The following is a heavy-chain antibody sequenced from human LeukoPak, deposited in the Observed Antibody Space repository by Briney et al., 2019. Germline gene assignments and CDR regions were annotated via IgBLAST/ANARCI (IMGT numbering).Heavy chain of an antibody. J-gene: IGHJ4*02. V-gene: IGHV3-53*01. CDR1: GFTVSSNY. CDR3: AKDRLRTAMVKGGTDY. D-gene: IGHD5-18*01. CDR2: IYSGGST. Sequence: GGSLRLSCAASGFTVSSNYMSWVRQAPGKGLEWVSVIYSGGSTYYADSVKGRFTISRDNSKNTLYLQMNSLRAEDTAVYYCAKDRLRTAMVKGGTDYWGQGTLVTVSS.